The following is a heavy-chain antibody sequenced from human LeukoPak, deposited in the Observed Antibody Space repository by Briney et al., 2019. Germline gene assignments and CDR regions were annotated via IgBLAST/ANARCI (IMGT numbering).Heavy chain of an antibody. CDR1: GFTVSSNY. CDR2: IYSGGST. CDR3: AISGYSYGSFDY. J-gene: IGHJ4*02. Sequence: PGGSLRLSCAASGFTVSSNYMSWVRQARGKGVEWVSVIYSGGSTYYADSVKCRFTISRDNSKNTLYLQMNSLRAEDTAVYYCAISGYSYGSFDYWGQGTLVTVSS. D-gene: IGHD5-18*01. V-gene: IGHV3-53*01.